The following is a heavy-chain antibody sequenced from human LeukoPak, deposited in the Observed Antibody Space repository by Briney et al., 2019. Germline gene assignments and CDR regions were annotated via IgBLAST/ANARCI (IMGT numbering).Heavy chain of an antibody. CDR2: ISYDGSHK. CDR3: AKDACSSGWSNWFDP. CDR1: GFTFSGYA. J-gene: IGHJ5*02. V-gene: IGHV3-30*04. D-gene: IGHD6-19*01. Sequence: PGGSLRLSCAASGFTFSGYAVHWVRQAPGKGLEWVAVISYDGSHKYYADSVEGRFTISRDNSKNTLSLQMNSLRGDDTAVYYCAKDACSSGWSNWFDPWGQGTLVTVSS.